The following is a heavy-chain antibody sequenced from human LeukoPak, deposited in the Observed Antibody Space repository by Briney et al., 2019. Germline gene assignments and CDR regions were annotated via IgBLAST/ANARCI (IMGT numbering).Heavy chain of an antibody. CDR2: IKSKTDGGTI. D-gene: IGHD6-13*01. J-gene: IGHJ4*02. V-gene: IGHV3-15*01. CDR3: TTLGIAAAVCY. CDR1: GFTFNNAW. Sequence: KPGGSLRLSCAASGFTFNNAWMSWVRQAPGKGLEWVGRIKSKTDGGTIDYAATVKGRFTISRDDSKNTLYLKMNSLKTEDTAVYYCTTLGIAAAVCYWGQGTLVTVSS.